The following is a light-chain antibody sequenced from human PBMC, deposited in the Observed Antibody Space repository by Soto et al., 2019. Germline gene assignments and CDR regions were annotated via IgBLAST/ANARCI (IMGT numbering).Light chain of an antibody. Sequence: QAVVTQEPSLSVSPGGTVTLTCASSTGAVTSTFYPNWFQQKPGQAPRSLIYSTSNRHPWTPARFSGSLLGVRAALTLSSVQPEEEADYYCLLYYGGVRVFGGGPKLTVL. V-gene: IGLV7-43*01. J-gene: IGLJ2*01. CDR3: LLYYGGVRV. CDR1: TGAVTSTFY. CDR2: STS.